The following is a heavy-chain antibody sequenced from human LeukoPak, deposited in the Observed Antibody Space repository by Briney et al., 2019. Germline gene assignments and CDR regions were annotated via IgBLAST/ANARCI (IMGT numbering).Heavy chain of an antibody. CDR2: IYTSGST. CDR3: ARASFLTGADY. D-gene: IGHD3-9*01. V-gene: IGHV4-4*07. Sequence: SETLSLTCTVSGGSISSYYWSWIRQPAGKGLEWIGRIYTSGSTYYNPSLKSRVTISVDRSKNQFSLKLSSVTAADTAVYYCARASFLTGADYWGQGTLVTVSS. CDR1: GGSISSYY. J-gene: IGHJ4*02.